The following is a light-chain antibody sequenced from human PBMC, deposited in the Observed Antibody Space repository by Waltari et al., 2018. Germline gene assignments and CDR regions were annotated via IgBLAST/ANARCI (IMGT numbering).Light chain of an antibody. CDR2: AAA. V-gene: IGKV1-9*01. CDR1: QGISTY. Sequence: DIQLTQSPSFLASSVGSRVPLSCRASQGISTYLAWFQQKPGKAPRRLIYAAAILQGGVPSRFSGSGSGTDFTLTISSLQPEDFGTYYCQQIKSYPITFGGGTKVEVK. J-gene: IGKJ4*01. CDR3: QQIKSYPIT.